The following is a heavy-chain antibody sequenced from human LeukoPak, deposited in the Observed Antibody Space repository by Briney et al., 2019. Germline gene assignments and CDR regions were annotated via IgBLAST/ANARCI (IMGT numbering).Heavy chain of an antibody. CDR2: IRSKAYGGTT. CDR3: TTEIFGVVTQENWFDP. V-gene: IGHV3-49*03. D-gene: IGHD3-3*01. J-gene: IGHJ5*02. Sequence: PGGSLRLSCTASGFTFGDYAMSWFRQAPGKGLEWVGFIRSKAYGGTTEYAASVKGRFTISRDDSKSIAYLQMNSLKTEDTAVYYCTTEIFGVVTQENWFDPWGQGTLVTVSS. CDR1: GFTFGDYA.